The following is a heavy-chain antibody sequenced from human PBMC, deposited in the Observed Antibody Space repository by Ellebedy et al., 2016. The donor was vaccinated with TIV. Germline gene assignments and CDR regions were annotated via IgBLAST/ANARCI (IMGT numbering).Heavy chain of an antibody. V-gene: IGHV4-34*01. Sequence: MPSETLSLTCAVYGGSFSGYYWSWIRQPPGKGLEWIGEINHSGSTNYNPSLKSRVTMSVDTSTTQFSLKLSSVTAADTGVYYCARGWRVGATMRMYWFDPWGQGTLVTVSS. J-gene: IGHJ5*02. CDR3: ARGWRVGATMRMYWFDP. CDR2: INHSGST. D-gene: IGHD1-26*01. CDR1: GGSFSGYY.